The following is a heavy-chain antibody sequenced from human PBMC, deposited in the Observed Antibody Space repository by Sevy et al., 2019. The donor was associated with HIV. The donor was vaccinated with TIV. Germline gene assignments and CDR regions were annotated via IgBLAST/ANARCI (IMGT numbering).Heavy chain of an antibody. J-gene: IGHJ6*02. Sequence: ASVKVSCKASGYTFTGYYMHWVRQAPGQGLEWMGWINPNSGGTNYAQKFQGRVTMTRDTSISTAYMKLSRLRSDDTAVYYCARVSMAPYYDFWSGSHASYGMDVWGQGTTVTVSS. CDR1: GYTFTGYY. CDR2: INPNSGGT. CDR3: ARVSMAPYYDFWSGSHASYGMDV. V-gene: IGHV1-2*02. D-gene: IGHD3-3*01.